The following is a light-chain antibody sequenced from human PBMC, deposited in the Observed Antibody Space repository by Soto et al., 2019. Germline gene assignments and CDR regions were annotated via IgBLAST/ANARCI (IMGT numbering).Light chain of an antibody. V-gene: IGLV2-14*01. CDR3: SAYTARSTLV. Sequence: QSVLTQPASVSGSPGQSIAISCTGSSSDVGIYNYVSWYQQHPGKVPKLIIYEVRNRPSGISSRFSGSRSGNTASLTISGLQSEDEGDYYCSAYTARSTLVFGGGTKVTVL. CDR1: SSDVGIYNY. CDR2: EVR. J-gene: IGLJ3*02.